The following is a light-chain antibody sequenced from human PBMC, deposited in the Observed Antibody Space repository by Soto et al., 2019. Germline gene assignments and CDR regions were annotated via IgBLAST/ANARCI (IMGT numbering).Light chain of an antibody. V-gene: IGKV1-5*03. CDR1: QSISNW. Sequence: DMHLTQSPATLSVSPGERVTLTCRSSQSISNWLAWYQQKPGKAPKLLIYKASSLESGVPSRFSGSASGTDFTLTIRNLQPDDFATYYCQQYNSFPWTFGLGTKVDIK. CDR3: QQYNSFPWT. J-gene: IGKJ1*01. CDR2: KAS.